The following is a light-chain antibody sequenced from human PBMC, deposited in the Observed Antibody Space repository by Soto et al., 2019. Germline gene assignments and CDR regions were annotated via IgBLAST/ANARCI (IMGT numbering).Light chain of an antibody. CDR2: GAS. J-gene: IGKJ5*01. Sequence: EIVMTQSPATLSVSPGESATLSCRASQSVSSDLAWHQQKPGQAPRLLIYGASTRATGIPARFSGSGSGTEFTLTISSLQSEDFAVYYCQQYNNWPPITFGQGTRLEIK. CDR1: QSVSSD. CDR3: QQYNNWPPIT. V-gene: IGKV3-15*01.